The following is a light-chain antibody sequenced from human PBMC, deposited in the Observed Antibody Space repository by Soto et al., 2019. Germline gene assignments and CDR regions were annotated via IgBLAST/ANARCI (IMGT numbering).Light chain of an antibody. CDR1: SSDVGGYNY. CDR3: RSYTSSSPYVV. V-gene: IGLV2-14*01. J-gene: IGLJ2*01. CDR2: DVS. Sequence: QSALTQPASVSGSPGQSITISCTGTSSDVGGYNYVSWYQQHPGKAPKLMIYDVSNRPSGVSNRFSGAKSGNTASLTISGRQAEDEADYYCRSYTSSSPYVVFGGGTKLTVL.